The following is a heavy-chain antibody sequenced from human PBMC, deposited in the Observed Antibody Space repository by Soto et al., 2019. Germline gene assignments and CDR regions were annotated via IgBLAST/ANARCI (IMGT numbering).Heavy chain of an antibody. CDR1: GYTFTGYY. Sequence: GASVKVSCKASGYTFTGYYIHWVRQAPGQRLEWMGYINPNSGGTNYAQKFQGRVTMTRDTSISTAYMELSRLRSDDTAVYFCARDYWSGDRYYYGMDVWGQGTTVTVSS. V-gene: IGHV1-2*02. D-gene: IGHD3-3*01. CDR2: INPNSGGT. J-gene: IGHJ6*02. CDR3: ARDYWSGDRYYYGMDV.